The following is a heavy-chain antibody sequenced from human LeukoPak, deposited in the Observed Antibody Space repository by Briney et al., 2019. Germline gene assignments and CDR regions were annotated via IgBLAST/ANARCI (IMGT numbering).Heavy chain of an antibody. V-gene: IGHV4-59*01. D-gene: IGHD6-13*01. CDR3: ARDVFGSSWSFDY. J-gene: IGHJ4*02. CDR2: IFYSRDT. Sequence: SETLSLTCTVSGGSISSYYWSWIRQPPGKGLEWIGYIFYSRDTNYNPSLKSRVTISVDTSKNEFSLKLNSVTAADTAVYYCARDVFGSSWSFDYWGQGTLVTVSS. CDR1: GGSISSYY.